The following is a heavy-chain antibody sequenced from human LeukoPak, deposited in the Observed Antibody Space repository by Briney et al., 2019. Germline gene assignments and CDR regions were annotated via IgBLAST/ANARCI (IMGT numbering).Heavy chain of an antibody. J-gene: IGHJ2*01. Sequence: GGSLRLSCAASGFTFSSYAMSWVRQAPGKGPEWVSGIGNSGDRTFYADSVKGRFTISRDSSKNTLFLHMNTLRAEDTAIYYCAKDRTVGASYWYFDLWGRGTLVTVSS. CDR3: AKDRTVGASYWYFDL. D-gene: IGHD1-26*01. V-gene: IGHV3-23*01. CDR1: GFTFSSYA. CDR2: IGNSGDRT.